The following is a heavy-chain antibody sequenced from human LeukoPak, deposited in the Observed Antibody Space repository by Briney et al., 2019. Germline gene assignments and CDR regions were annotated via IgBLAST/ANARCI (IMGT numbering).Heavy chain of an antibody. J-gene: IGHJ4*02. CDR1: GYTFTGYY. D-gene: IGHD6-19*01. CDR3: ARDLSLAVPVQGY. Sequence: ASVKVSCKASGYTFTGYYMHWVRQAPGQGLEWMGWINPNSGGTNYAQKFQRRVTMTRDTSISTAYMELSRLRSDDTAVYYCARDLSLAVPVQGYWGQGTLVTVSS. CDR2: INPNSGGT. V-gene: IGHV1-2*02.